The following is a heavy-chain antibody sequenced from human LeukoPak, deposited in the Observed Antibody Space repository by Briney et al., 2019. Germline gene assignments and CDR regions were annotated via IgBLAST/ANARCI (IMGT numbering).Heavy chain of an antibody. CDR3: ANENYYGSGSYADH. D-gene: IGHD3-10*01. CDR2: MKVDGSDI. CDR1: GFTFTNDF. Sequence: GGSLRLSCAASGFTFTNDFTTWVRRAPGKGLEWVANMKVDGSDIHYVDSVKGRFTISSDNARNSLYLQMNTLRVADTAVYYCANENYYGSGSYADHWGQGTLVTVSS. J-gene: IGHJ4*02. V-gene: IGHV3-7*01.